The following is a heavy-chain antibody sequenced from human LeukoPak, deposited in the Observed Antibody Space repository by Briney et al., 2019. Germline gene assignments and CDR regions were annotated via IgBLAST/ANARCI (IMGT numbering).Heavy chain of an antibody. D-gene: IGHD3-10*02. V-gene: IGHV3-48*03. CDR1: GFTFTSYE. CDR2: ISRSGSTI. Sequence: GESLRLSCAASGFTFTSYEMNWVRQAPGKGLEWVSYISRSGSTIYYADAVKGRFTISRDNAKNSLYLKMNSLRAEDTAVYHCAELGITMIGGVWGKGTTVTISS. J-gene: IGHJ6*04. CDR3: AELGITMIGGV.